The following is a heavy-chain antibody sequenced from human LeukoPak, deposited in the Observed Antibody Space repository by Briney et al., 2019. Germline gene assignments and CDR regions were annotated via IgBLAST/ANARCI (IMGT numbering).Heavy chain of an antibody. D-gene: IGHD3-22*01. J-gene: IGHJ4*02. CDR1: GFTFSSYS. CDR3: ARKSGSSGYPFDY. CDR2: ITSSSSAI. Sequence: HSGGSLRLSCAASGFTFSSYSMNWVRQAPGKGREWGSYITSSSSAIYYADSVKGRFTISRDNAKNSLYLQMNSLRAEDTAVYYCARKSGSSGYPFDYWGQGTVVTVSS. V-gene: IGHV3-48*01.